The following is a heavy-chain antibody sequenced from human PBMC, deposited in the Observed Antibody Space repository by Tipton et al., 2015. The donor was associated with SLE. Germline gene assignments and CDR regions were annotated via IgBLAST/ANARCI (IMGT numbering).Heavy chain of an antibody. CDR2: ISYDGRNK. CDR1: GFTFSSYA. CDR3: ARDVTGSGWYGFDC. V-gene: IGHV3-30*04. J-gene: IGHJ4*02. D-gene: IGHD6-19*01. Sequence: SLRLSCAASGFTFSSYAIHWVRPAPGKGLEWVAVISYDGRNKYYADSVKGRFTISRDNSKNTLYLQMNSLRVEDTAVYYCARDVTGSGWYGFDCWGQGTLVTVPS.